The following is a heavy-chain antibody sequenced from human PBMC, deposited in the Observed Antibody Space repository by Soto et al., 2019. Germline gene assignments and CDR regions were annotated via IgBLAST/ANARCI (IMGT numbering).Heavy chain of an antibody. J-gene: IGHJ6*02. Sequence: PGETLSLTCTVSGGSISSYYLSWIRQPAGKGLEWIGRIYTSGSINYNPSLKSRVTMSVDTSKNQSSLKLSSVTAADTAVYYCAVGVMVRGAITYYYYGMDVWGQGTTVTVSS. V-gene: IGHV4-4*07. CDR3: AVGVMVRGAITYYYYGMDV. CDR2: IYTSGSI. CDR1: GGSISSYY. D-gene: IGHD3-10*01.